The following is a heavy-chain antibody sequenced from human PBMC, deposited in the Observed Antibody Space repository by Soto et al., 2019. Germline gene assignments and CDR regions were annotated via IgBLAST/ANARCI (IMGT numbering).Heavy chain of an antibody. Sequence: PSETLSLTCTVSGGSISSGGYYWSWIRQHPGKGLEWIGYIYYSGSTYYNPSLKSRVTISVDTSKNQFSLKLSSVTAADTAVYYCAAGYSYGYQEDYWGQGTLVTVSS. CDR2: IYYSGST. J-gene: IGHJ4*02. CDR1: GGSISSGGYY. V-gene: IGHV4-31*03. D-gene: IGHD5-18*01. CDR3: AAGYSYGYQEDY.